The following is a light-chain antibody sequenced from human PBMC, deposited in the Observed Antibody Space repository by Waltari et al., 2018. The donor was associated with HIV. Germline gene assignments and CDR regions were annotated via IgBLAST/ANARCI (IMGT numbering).Light chain of an antibody. J-gene: IGKJ5*01. V-gene: IGKV2D-29*01. CDR1: QSLLHSDGNTY. Sequence: TQTPLSLSVPPGRPASISCMSTQSLLHSDGNTYLYWYLQKAGQPPQLLIYEVSNRFSGVPDRFSGSGSGTYFTLKISRVEAEDVGVYYCMQSTQLPITFGQGTRLEIK. CDR2: EVS. CDR3: MQSTQLPIT.